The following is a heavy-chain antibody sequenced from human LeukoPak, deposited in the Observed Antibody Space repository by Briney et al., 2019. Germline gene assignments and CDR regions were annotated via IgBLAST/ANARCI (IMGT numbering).Heavy chain of an antibody. CDR2: FHNSRTT. CDR3: ARAHLGLSP. Sequence: KPSETLSLTCTVSGGSISGYSWTWIRQPPGQGLEWIGYFHNSRTTSYNPSLTGRVIISVDTAMDQISLKLNSVTAADTAVYYCARAHLGLSPWGQGTLVTVSS. D-gene: IGHD3-10*01. CDR1: GGSISGYS. V-gene: IGHV4-59*01. J-gene: IGHJ5*02.